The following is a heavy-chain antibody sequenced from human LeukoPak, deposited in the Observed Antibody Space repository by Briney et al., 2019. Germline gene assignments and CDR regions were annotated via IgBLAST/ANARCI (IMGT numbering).Heavy chain of an antibody. Sequence: SVKVSCKASGGTFSSYAISWVRQAPGQGLERMGGIIPIFGTANYAQKFQGRVTITADESTSTAYMELSSLRSEDTAVYYCAREESSGFNYLDYWGQGTLVTVSS. J-gene: IGHJ4*02. CDR1: GGTFSSYA. D-gene: IGHD6-19*01. CDR2: IIPIFGTA. CDR3: AREESSGFNYLDY. V-gene: IGHV1-69*13.